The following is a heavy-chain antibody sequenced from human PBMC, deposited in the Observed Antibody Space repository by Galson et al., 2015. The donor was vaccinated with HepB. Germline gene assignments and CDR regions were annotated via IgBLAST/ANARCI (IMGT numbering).Heavy chain of an antibody. CDR3: AKNEDHLGTIA. CDR2: ISFDGGNK. CDR1: GFIFNKYG. J-gene: IGHJ3*01. D-gene: IGHD1-14*01. Sequence: SLRLSCAASGFIFNKYGMHWVRQAPGKGLEWVAVISFDGGNKNYADSVKGRFTISRDNSKNTLFLQMNSLRTEDTAFYYCAKNEDHLGTIAWGRGTLVTVSS. V-gene: IGHV3-30*18.